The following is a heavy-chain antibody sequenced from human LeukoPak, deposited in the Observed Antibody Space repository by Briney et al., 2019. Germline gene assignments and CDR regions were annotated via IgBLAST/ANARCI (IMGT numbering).Heavy chain of an antibody. V-gene: IGHV1-69*13. CDR2: IIPIFGTA. CDR3: ARAFSSPRYCSSTSCYTGAFDI. CDR1: GGTFSSYA. D-gene: IGHD2-2*02. Sequence: GASVKVSCKASGGTFSSYAISWVRQAPGQGLEWMGGIIPIFGTANYAQKFQGRVTITADESTSTAYMELSSLRSEDTAVYYCARAFSSPRYCSSTSCYTGAFDIWGQGTMVTVSS. J-gene: IGHJ3*02.